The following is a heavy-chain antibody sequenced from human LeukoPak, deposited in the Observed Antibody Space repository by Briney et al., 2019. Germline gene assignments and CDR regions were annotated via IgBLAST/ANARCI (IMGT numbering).Heavy chain of an antibody. D-gene: IGHD4-17*01. CDR1: GFTFDDDG. J-gene: IGHJ4*02. Sequence: PGGSLRLSCAASGFTFDDDGMSWVRQAPGKGLEWVSGINWNGGSTGYADSVKGRFTISRDNAKNSLYLQMNSLRAEDTALYHCARAYGDYPHPFDYWGQGTLVTVSS. V-gene: IGHV3-20*01. CDR2: INWNGGST. CDR3: ARAYGDYPHPFDY.